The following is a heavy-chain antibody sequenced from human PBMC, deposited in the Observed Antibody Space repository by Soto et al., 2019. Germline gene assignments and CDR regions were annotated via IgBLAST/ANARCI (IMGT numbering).Heavy chain of an antibody. CDR1: GGSIGSGRYY. V-gene: IGHV4-39*01. CDR2: IYHIGST. J-gene: IGHJ4*02. CDR3: ARRDRGNRACFDY. Sequence: PSETLSLTCTVSGGSIGSGRYYWGWMRQPPGKGPEWIGSIYHIGSTYYNPSLESRVTISVDTSKNQFPLKLRSVTAADTAVYYCARRDRGNRACFDYWGQGTLVTVSS. D-gene: IGHD2-21*02.